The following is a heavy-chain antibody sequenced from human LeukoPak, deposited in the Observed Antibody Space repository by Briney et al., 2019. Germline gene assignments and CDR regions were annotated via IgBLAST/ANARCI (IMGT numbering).Heavy chain of an antibody. CDR3: ARVVRLVYCGGDCYDGYYYMDV. CDR2: INWNGGST. Sequence: GGSLRLSCAASGFTFDDYGMSWVRQAPGKGLEWVSGINWNGGSTGYADSVKGRFTISRDNAKNSLYLQMNSLRAEDTALYYCARVVRLVYCGGDCYDGYYYMDVWGKGTTVTVSS. V-gene: IGHV3-20*04. J-gene: IGHJ6*03. CDR1: GFTFDDYG. D-gene: IGHD2-21*01.